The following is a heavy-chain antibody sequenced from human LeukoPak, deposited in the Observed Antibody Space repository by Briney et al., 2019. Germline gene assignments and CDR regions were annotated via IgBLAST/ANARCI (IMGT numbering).Heavy chain of an antibody. D-gene: IGHD3-10*01. V-gene: IGHV5-51*01. CDR3: ARRDGSGTSR. J-gene: IGHJ4*02. Sequence: GESLKISCQTSGYIFTDYWIGWVRQMPGKGLEWMAIIYCDGSKTIYSPSFQTQVTISVDKSTNTAYLQWTSLKASDTAIYYCARRDGSGTSRWGQGTLVTVSS. CDR1: GYIFTDYW. CDR2: IYCDGSKT.